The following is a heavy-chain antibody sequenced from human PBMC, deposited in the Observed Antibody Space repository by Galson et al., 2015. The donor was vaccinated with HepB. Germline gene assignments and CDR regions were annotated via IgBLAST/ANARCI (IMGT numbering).Heavy chain of an antibody. CDR1: GGSFSGYY. CDR3: AREGYCGPGCSSFDY. D-gene: IGHD2-21*02. CDR2: ISDSGRS. J-gene: IGHJ4*03. V-gene: IGHV4-34*01. Sequence: TLSLTCAVYGGSFSGYYWTWIRQTPGKGLEWIGKISDSGRSTSNPSLQSRVTIPVDRSKNQFSLRLTSATAADTATYYCAREGYCGPGCSSFDYWGQGTPVTFSS.